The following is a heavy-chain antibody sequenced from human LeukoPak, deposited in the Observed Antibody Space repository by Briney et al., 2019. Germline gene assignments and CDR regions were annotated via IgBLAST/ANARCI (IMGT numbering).Heavy chain of an antibody. CDR3: AGVSYYSFDY. CDR1: GYTFTGYY. Sequence: VASVKVSCKTSGYTFTGYYVHWERQAPGKGGEWMGCINSNSGGTNYARKLQGRVTITRDTSISTAYMELSRLRSDDTAVYYCAGVSYYSFDYWGQGVLVTVSS. J-gene: IGHJ4*02. CDR2: INSNSGGT. D-gene: IGHD2-8*01. V-gene: IGHV1-2*02.